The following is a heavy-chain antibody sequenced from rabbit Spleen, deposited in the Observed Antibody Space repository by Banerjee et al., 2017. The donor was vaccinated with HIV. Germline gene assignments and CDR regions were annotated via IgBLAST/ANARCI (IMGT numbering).Heavy chain of an antibody. V-gene: IGHV1S45*01. J-gene: IGHJ4*01. CDR3: ARGFYTYDDYVNFYGAYFNL. CDR2: INTGSTYT. CDR1: GFSFSSAT. D-gene: IGHD2-1*01. Sequence: QEQLVESGGGLVKPEGSLKLSCTASGFSFSSATIGWVRQAPGKGLEWIGSINTGSTYTWYASWAKGRFTISKTSSTTVTLQMTSLTAADTATYFCARGFYTYDDYVNFYGAYFNLWGQGTLVTVS.